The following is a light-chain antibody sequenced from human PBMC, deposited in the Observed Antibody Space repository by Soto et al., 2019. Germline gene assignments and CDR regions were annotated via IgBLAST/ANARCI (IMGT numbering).Light chain of an antibody. CDR3: QQLNSYPPG. CDR1: QGISSY. CDR2: AAS. J-gene: IGKJ1*01. V-gene: IGKV1-9*01. Sequence: DIQLTQSPSFLSASVGDRVTITCRASQGISSYLAWYQQKPGKAPKLLIYAASTLQSWVPSRFSGSGSATDFNLTISSLQPEDFATYYCQQLNSYPPGFGQGTKVEIK.